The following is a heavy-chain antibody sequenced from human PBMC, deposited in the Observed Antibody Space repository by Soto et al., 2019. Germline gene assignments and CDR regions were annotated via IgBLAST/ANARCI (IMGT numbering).Heavy chain of an antibody. Sequence: SETLSLTCTVSCGSITSYYWSWIRQPPWTGLEWIGYIYYSGSTNYNPSLKSRVTISVDTSKNQFSLKLSSVTAADTAVYYCARVSPYGSGSYQTAGLYYYYYGMDVWGQGTTVT. CDR3: ARVSPYGSGSYQTAGLYYYYYGMDV. D-gene: IGHD3-10*01. V-gene: IGHV4-59*01. CDR2: IYYSGST. J-gene: IGHJ6*02. CDR1: CGSITSYY.